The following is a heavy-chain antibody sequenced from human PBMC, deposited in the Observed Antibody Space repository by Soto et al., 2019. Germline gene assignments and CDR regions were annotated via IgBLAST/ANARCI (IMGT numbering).Heavy chain of an antibody. V-gene: IGHV3-21*01. CDR2: ISRRGKHI. Sequence: PGGSLRLSCAASGFTFSTSTMNWLRQAPGTGLEWVASISRRGKHIYYADSVKGRFTISRDNARNSLYLQMSSLRAEDTAVYFCAAGIHTDGFDPWGHGTLVTVSS. CDR3: AAGIHTDGFDP. J-gene: IGHJ5*02. CDR1: GFTFSTST. D-gene: IGHD5-18*01.